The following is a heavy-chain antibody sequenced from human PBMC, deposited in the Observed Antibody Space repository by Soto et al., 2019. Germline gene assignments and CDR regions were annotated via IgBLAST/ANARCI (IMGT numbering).Heavy chain of an antibody. CDR2: MNSKSGNT. J-gene: IGHJ6*04. CDR1: AYSFTRYD. V-gene: IGHV1-8*01. CDR3: ARDGHMGDYFYAMEV. D-gene: IGHD3-16*01. Sequence: QVQLVQSGAEVKKPGASVTVSCEASAYSFTRYDLKWVRQATGQGLEWMGWMNSKSGNTAYAQKFQGRVTMTRITHATAAEMELSSVISEDIGVSYCARDGHMGDYFYAMEVWGTGTSVMVSS.